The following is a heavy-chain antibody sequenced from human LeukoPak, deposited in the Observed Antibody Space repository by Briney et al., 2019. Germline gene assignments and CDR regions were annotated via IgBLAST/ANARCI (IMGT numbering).Heavy chain of an antibody. CDR1: GGSISGYY. CDR3: ARLRNRYDTSGYYPFDY. J-gene: IGHJ4*02. CDR2: IYYSGGT. V-gene: IGHV4-59*08. D-gene: IGHD3-22*01. Sequence: SETLSLTCTVSGGSISGYYWSWIRQPSGKGLEWIGYIYYSGGTNYNPSLESRVTISGDTSKNQFSLKLSSVTAADTAVYYCARLRNRYDTSGYYPFDYWGQGTLVTVSS.